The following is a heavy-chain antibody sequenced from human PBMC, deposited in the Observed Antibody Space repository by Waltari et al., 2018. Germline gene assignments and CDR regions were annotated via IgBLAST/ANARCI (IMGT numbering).Heavy chain of an antibody. Sequence: QVQLVQSGAEVKKPGASVKVSCKASGYTFTGYYMHWVRQTPGKGLEWMGGFDPEDGETIYAQKFQGRVTMTEDTSTDTAYMELSSLRSEDTAVYYCATDFGELRTFDYWGQGTLVTVSS. D-gene: IGHD1-26*01. J-gene: IGHJ4*02. CDR3: ATDFGELRTFDY. V-gene: IGHV1-24*01. CDR1: GYTFTGYY. CDR2: FDPEDGET.